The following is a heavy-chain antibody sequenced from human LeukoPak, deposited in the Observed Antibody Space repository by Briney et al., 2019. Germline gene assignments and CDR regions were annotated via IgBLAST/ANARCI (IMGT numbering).Heavy chain of an antibody. CDR3: ARRTGYLNYYYYYYMDG. CDR1: GGSISSHY. Sequence: SETLSLTCTASGGSISSHYWSWIRQPPGKGLEWIGYIYYSGSTNYNASLKSRVSISVDTCRNEFSLKLSSVTAADSAVYYCARRTGYLNYYYYYYMDGWGNGCTVTVCS. V-gene: IGHV4-59*11. CDR2: IYYSGST. J-gene: IGHJ6*03. D-gene: IGHD3/OR15-3a*01.